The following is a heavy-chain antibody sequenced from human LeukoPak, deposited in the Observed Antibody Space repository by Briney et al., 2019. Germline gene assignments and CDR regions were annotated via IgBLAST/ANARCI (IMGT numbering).Heavy chain of an antibody. CDR2: IDWEDDK. V-gene: IGHV2-70*12. CDR3: ARLGQAMVGGDYFDY. D-gene: IGHD3-10*01. CDR1: GFSLSTTGMC. J-gene: IGHJ4*02. Sequence: SGPTLVNPTQTLTLTCSFSGFSLSTTGMCVTWIRQPPGKALEWLGRIDWEDDKYYSRSLKTRLTISKDTSKNQVVLTLTNVDPVDTGTYYCARLGQAMVGGDYFDYWGQGILVTVSS.